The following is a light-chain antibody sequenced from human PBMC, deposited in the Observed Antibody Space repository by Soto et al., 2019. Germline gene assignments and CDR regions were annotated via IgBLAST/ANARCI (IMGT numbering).Light chain of an antibody. CDR3: HQRQSWPRT. Sequence: EIVLTQSPATLSSFPGDRVTLSCRARQYINTRLAWYQHRPGQAPRLLIYQTSIRAAGIPARFSASGSWTDFTLTSSDVQPEDFALYYCHQRQSWPRTFDQGTKVDI. V-gene: IGKV3-11*01. J-gene: IGKJ1*01. CDR1: QYINTR. CDR2: QTS.